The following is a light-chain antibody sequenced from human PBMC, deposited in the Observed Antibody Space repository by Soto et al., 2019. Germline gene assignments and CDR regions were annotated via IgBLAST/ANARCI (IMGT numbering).Light chain of an antibody. CDR3: QQYGSLSWA. Sequence: EIVLTQSPGTLSLSPGERATLSCRASQSVGSDFLAWYQQRPGQPPRILIFGASGRVTGIPDRFSGSGSGTDFTLTISRLEPEDFAVYYCQQYGSLSWAFGQGTTVEMK. CDR2: GAS. CDR1: QSVGSDF. J-gene: IGKJ1*01. V-gene: IGKV3-20*01.